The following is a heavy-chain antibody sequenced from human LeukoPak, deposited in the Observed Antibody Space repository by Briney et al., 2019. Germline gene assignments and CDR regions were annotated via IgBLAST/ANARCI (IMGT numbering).Heavy chain of an antibody. D-gene: IGHD3-10*01. CDR3: ARQLGGSGSY. CDR1: GFTFNTYW. J-gene: IGHJ4*02. CDR2: INQNESAK. V-gene: IGHV3-7*01. Sequence: GGSLRLSCAASGFTFNTYWMSWVRQAPGKGLEWVANINQNESAKYYVDSVKGRFTISRDNARNSVYLQKNSLRAEDTAVYYCARQLGGSGSYWGQGTLVTVSS.